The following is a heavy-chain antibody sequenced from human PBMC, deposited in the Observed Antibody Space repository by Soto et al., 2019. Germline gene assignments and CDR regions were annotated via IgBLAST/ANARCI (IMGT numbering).Heavy chain of an antibody. CDR1: GGPFSSYT. V-gene: IGHV1-69*02. D-gene: IGHD6-13*01. CDR2: IIPILGIA. CDR3: ATTSIAAAGPYFAY. J-gene: IGHJ4*02. Sequence: SVEVSCKASGGPFSSYTISWVRQAPGQGLEWMGRIIPILGIANYAQKFQGRVTITADKSTSTAYMELSSLRSEDTAVYYCATTSIAAAGPYFAYWGQGTLVTVSS.